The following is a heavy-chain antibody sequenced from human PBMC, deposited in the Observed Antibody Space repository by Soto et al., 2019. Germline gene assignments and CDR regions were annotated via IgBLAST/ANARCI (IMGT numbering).Heavy chain of an antibody. CDR2: IIDSGGST. Sequence: XVLRLACAASGFTFSSCAMCWVRQAPGKGLEWVSDIIDSGGSTYYADSVKGRFTISRDNSKSTLYLQMNSLRDEDTALYYCAKGRSYYYYYGVDVWGQGTTVTVSS. CDR1: GFTFSSCA. J-gene: IGHJ6*02. CDR3: AKGRSYYYYYGVDV. V-gene: IGHV3-23*01.